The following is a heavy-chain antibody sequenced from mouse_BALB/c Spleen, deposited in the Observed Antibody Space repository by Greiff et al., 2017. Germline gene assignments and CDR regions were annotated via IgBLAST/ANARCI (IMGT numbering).Heavy chain of an antibody. CDR2: IYPGNSDT. V-gene: IGHV1-5*01. Sequence: DVQLVESGTVLARPGASVKMSCKASGYTFTSYWMHWVKQRPGQGLEWIGAIYPGNSDTSYNQKFKGKAKLTAVTSTSTAYMELSSLTNEDSAVYYCTGYRYGSFDYWGQGTTLTVSS. J-gene: IGHJ2*01. D-gene: IGHD2-14*01. CDR1: GYTFTSYW. CDR3: TGYRYGSFDY.